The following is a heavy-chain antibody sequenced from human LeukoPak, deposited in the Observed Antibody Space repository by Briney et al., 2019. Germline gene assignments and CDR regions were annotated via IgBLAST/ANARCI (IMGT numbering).Heavy chain of an antibody. CDR1: GGSISSHY. D-gene: IGHD3-10*01. CDR2: LFDSVNT. CDR3: ARAKYYYGSGSYGYFDY. V-gene: IGHV4-59*11. Sequence: SETLSLTCTVSGGSISSHYWSWIRQPPGKGLEWIAYLFDSVNTKDNPSLQSRLTLSADTSKNQFSLKLSSVTAADTAVYYCARAKYYYGSGSYGYFDYWGQGTLVTVSS. J-gene: IGHJ4*02.